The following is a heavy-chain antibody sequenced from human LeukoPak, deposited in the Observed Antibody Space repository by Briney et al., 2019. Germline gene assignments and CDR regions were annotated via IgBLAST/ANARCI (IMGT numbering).Heavy chain of an antibody. CDR2: TTPNSGNT. V-gene: IGHV1-8*01. CDR1: GYTFTSYD. Sequence: ASVKVSCKASGYTFTSYDINWVRQAAGQGIEWMGFTTPNSGNTGYAQKLQGRATMTTDNSLSTAYMELSSLRSEDTAVYYCARFRYDYGDGPDYWGQGTLVTVSS. D-gene: IGHD4/OR15-4a*01. J-gene: IGHJ4*02. CDR3: ARFRYDYGDGPDY.